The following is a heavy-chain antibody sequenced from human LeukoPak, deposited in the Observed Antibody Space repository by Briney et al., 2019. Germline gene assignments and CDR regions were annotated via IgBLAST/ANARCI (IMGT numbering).Heavy chain of an antibody. Sequence: GGSLRLSCAASGFTFSSYAMSWVRQAPGKGLEWVSAISGSGGSTYYADSVKGRFTISRDNSKNTLYLQTNSLRAEDTAVYYCAKNRLVSSSSWYKNWFDPWGQGTLVTVSS. CDR3: AKNRLVSSSSWYKNWFDP. D-gene: IGHD6-13*01. CDR2: ISGSGGST. J-gene: IGHJ5*02. V-gene: IGHV3-23*01. CDR1: GFTFSSYA.